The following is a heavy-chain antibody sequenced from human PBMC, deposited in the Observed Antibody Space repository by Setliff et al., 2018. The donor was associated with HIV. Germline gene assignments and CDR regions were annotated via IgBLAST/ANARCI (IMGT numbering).Heavy chain of an antibody. V-gene: IGHV1-2*02. CDR2: ISPNHGDT. J-gene: IGHJ4*02. Sequence: ASVKVSCKASGYTFTDYFMHWVRQAPGQGLEWMGWISPNHGDTNIPQRFRGRVTMTRDTSINPAYMELSGLRSDDTAVYYCARQLSNSLESWGQGTPVTVSS. CDR3: ARQLSNSLES. CDR1: GYTFTDYF. D-gene: IGHD1-1*01.